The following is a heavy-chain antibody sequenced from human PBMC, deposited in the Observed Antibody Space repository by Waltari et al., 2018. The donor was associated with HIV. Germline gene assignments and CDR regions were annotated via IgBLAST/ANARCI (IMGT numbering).Heavy chain of an antibody. Sequence: QLLESGGGLVQPEGSLRLSCVASGFTFNKVALNWVRQAPGQGLEWLSSIRGSGGNKYYADSVKGRISISRENSKNTVYLQINSLRVDDTAIYYCAKTVPTVTSIFEGFDVWGQGAMVTVSS. J-gene: IGHJ3*01. D-gene: IGHD4-17*01. V-gene: IGHV3-23*01. CDR1: GFTFNKVA. CDR3: AKTVPTVTSIFEGFDV. CDR2: IRGSGGNK.